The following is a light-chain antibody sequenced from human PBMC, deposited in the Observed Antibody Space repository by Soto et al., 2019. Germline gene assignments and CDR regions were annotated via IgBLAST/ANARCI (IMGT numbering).Light chain of an antibody. J-gene: IGKJ1*01. V-gene: IGKV3-20*01. Sequence: EILLTQSPGPLSLSPGERNTMSCRASQSVSSSYLAWYKKKPGKAPRLLIFDTSNRATGIPDRFSVSGSGTDLTLTISLIEPEDFAVYYCQQYGNSPRTVGQGTKV. CDR1: QSVSSSY. CDR2: DTS. CDR3: QQYGNSPRT.